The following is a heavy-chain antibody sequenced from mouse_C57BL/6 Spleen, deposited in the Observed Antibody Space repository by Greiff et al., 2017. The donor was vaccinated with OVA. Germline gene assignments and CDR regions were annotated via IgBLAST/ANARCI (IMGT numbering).Heavy chain of an antibody. D-gene: IGHD2-3*01. V-gene: IGHV5-17*01. Sequence: EVHLVESGGGLVKPGGSLKLSCAASGFTFSDYGMHWVRQAPEKGLEWVAYISSGSSTIYYADTVKGRFTISRDNAKNTLFLQMTSLRSEDTAMYYCASLFDGYYYAMDYWGQGTSVTVSS. J-gene: IGHJ4*01. CDR2: ISSGSSTI. CDR1: GFTFSDYG. CDR3: ASLFDGYYYAMDY.